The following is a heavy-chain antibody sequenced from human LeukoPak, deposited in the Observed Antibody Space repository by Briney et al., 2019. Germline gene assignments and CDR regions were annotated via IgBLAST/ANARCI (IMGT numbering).Heavy chain of an antibody. CDR1: GFTFSDYE. CDR2: ISGSGTTM. Sequence: GGSLRLSCAASGFTFSDYEMNWLRQAPGKGLEWVSYISGSGTTMYYADSVRGRFTISRDNAKNSLYLQMNSLRDEDTAVYYCARLITSTVTTTFDYWGQGTLVTVSS. J-gene: IGHJ4*02. D-gene: IGHD4-17*01. V-gene: IGHV3-48*02. CDR3: ARLITSTVTTTFDY.